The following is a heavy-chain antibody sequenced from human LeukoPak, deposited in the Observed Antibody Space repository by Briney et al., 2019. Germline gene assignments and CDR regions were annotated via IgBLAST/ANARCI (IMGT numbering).Heavy chain of an antibody. J-gene: IGHJ3*02. D-gene: IGHD3-22*01. Sequence: PSETLSLTCAVYGGSFGGYYWSWIRQPPGKGLEWIGEINHSGSTNYNPSLKSRVTISVDTSKNQFSLKLSSVTAADTAVYYCARGRRGTMIVVVTSIAFDIWGQGTMVTVSS. CDR1: GGSFGGYY. CDR2: INHSGST. CDR3: ARGRRGTMIVVVTSIAFDI. V-gene: IGHV4-34*01.